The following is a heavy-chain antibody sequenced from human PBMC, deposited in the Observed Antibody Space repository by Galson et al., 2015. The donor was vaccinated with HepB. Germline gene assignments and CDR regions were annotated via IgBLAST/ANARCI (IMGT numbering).Heavy chain of an antibody. CDR1: GFTFSSYA. V-gene: IGHV3-30-3*01. CDR3: ARGPSRKTTVTTGDY. J-gene: IGHJ4*02. Sequence: SLRLSCAASGFTFSSYAMHWVRQAPGKGLEWVAVISYDGSNKYYADSVKGRFTISRDNSKNTLYLQMNSLRAEDTAVYYCARGPSRKTTVTTGDYWGQGTLVTVSS. CDR2: ISYDGSNK. D-gene: IGHD4-17*01.